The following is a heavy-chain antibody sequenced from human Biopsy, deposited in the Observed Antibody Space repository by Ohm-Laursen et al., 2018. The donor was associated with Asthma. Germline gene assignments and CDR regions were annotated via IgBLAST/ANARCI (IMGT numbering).Heavy chain of an antibody. V-gene: IGHV3-30-3*01. CDR3: AREGVAGTHIED. Sequence: SLRLSCAASGFTFGDYWMSWVRQAPGKGLEWVAVISYDGSSIYYADSVKGRFTISRDNSKNTLSLQMNSLTAEDTAVYYCAREGVAGTHIEDWGQGILVTVSS. CDR2: ISYDGSSI. J-gene: IGHJ4*02. CDR1: GFTFGDYW. D-gene: IGHD6-19*01.